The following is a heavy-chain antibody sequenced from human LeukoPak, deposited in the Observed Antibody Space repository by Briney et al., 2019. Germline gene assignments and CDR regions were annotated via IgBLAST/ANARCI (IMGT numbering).Heavy chain of an antibody. Sequence: SKTLSLTCTVSGGSISSYYWSWIRQPPGKGLEWIGYIYTSGSTNYNPSLKSRVTISVDTSKNQFSLKLSSVTAADTAVYYCARQGGKYYYYMDVWGKGTTVTVSS. J-gene: IGHJ6*03. CDR2: IYTSGST. V-gene: IGHV4-4*09. CDR3: ARQGGKYYYYMDV. CDR1: GGSISSYY.